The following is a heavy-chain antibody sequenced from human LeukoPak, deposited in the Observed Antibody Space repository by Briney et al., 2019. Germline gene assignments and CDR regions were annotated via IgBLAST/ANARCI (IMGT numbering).Heavy chain of an antibody. J-gene: IGHJ4*02. V-gene: IGHV5-51*01. D-gene: IGHD3-16*01. CDR3: ARPHYSDSIGYYFDS. Sequence: GGSLRLTCKGSGYSFTNYWIGWVRQMPGNGLEWVGIIYPGDSDIRYRPSFQGQVTISVDKSISTAYLQWSSLKASDTAIYYCARPHYSDSIGYYFDSWGQGTLVTVSS. CDR2: IYPGDSDI. CDR1: GYSFTNYW.